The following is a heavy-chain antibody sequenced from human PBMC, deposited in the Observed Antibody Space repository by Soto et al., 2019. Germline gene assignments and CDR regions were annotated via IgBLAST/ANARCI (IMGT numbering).Heavy chain of an antibody. J-gene: IGHJ4*02. CDR2: IYYSGST. Sequence: TLSLTCTVSGGSISSGGYYWSWIRQHPGKGLEWIGYIYYSGSTYYNPSLKSRVTISVDTSKNQFSLKLSSVTAADTAVYYCARGPPGGTTVIDYAIDYWGQGTLVTVSS. CDR3: ARGPPGGTTVIDYAIDY. D-gene: IGHD4-17*01. CDR1: GGSISSGGYY. V-gene: IGHV4-31*03.